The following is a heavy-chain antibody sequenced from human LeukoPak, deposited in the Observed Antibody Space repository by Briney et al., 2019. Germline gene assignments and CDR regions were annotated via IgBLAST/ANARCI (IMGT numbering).Heavy chain of an antibody. V-gene: IGHV3-7*01. D-gene: IGHD3-22*01. CDR2: IDHDGSEQ. J-gene: IGHJ4*02. Sequence: GGSLRLSCAASGFTFSTFWMSWVRQAPGKGLEWVANIDHDGSEQYYVDSVKGRFTISRDNAKSSLYLQISILRAEDTAVYYCARYYDGAGQDDCFDYWGQGTLVTVSS. CDR3: ARYYDGAGQDDCFDY. CDR1: GFTFSTFW.